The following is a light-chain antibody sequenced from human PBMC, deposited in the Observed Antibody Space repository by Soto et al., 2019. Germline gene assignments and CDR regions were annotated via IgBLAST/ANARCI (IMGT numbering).Light chain of an antibody. J-gene: IGKJ4*01. V-gene: IGKV1-5*01. CDR2: DTS. CDR1: QSISSW. CDR3: QQYNSYSLT. Sequence: DIQMTQSPSTLSASVGDRVTITCRASQSISSWLAWYQQKPGKAPKLLIYDTSSLESGVPSRFSGSGSGTEFTLTISSLQPDDFATYYCQQYNSYSLTFGGGTKVEIK.